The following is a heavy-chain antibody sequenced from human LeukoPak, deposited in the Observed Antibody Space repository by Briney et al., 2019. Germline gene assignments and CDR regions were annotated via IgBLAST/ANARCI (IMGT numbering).Heavy chain of an antibody. CDR2: IFHSGST. CDR1: GGSISSSYW. Sequence: SETLSLTCAVSGGSISSSYWWSWVRQPPGKGLEWIGEIFHSGSTNYNPSLKSRVTISVDKSKNQFSLKLSSVTAADTAVYYCARGGFDIVVVPAANGDNWFDPWGQGTLVTVSS. CDR3: ARGGFDIVVVPAANGDNWFDP. D-gene: IGHD2-2*01. V-gene: IGHV4-4*02. J-gene: IGHJ5*02.